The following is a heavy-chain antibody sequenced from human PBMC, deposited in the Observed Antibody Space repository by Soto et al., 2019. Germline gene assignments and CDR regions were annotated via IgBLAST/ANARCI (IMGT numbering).Heavy chain of an antibody. J-gene: IGHJ5*02. Sequence: LSLTCTVSGDSISRSSNYWGWLRQPPGKGLEWIGSIYYGGSTYYNPSLKSRVTISVDTSRNQFSLKLTSVTTADTAVYYCARHDGTVTLNWFDPWGQGSLVPVSS. V-gene: IGHV4-39*01. CDR3: ARHDGTVTLNWFDP. CDR2: IYYGGST. D-gene: IGHD4-17*01. CDR1: GDSISRSSNY.